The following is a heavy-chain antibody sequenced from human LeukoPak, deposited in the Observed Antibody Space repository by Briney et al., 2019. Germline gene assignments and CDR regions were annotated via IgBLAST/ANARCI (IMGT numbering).Heavy chain of an antibody. V-gene: IGHV1-2*02. CDR1: GYTFTGYY. J-gene: IGHJ4*02. CDR2: INPNSGGT. Sequence: ASVKVSCKASGYTFTGYYTHWVRQAPGQGLEWMGWINPNSGGTNYAQKFQGRVTMTRDTSISTAYMELSRLRSDDTAVYYCARGAHRAAYQLLWEGYFDYWGQGTLVTVSS. D-gene: IGHD2-2*01. CDR3: ARGAHRAAYQLLWEGYFDY.